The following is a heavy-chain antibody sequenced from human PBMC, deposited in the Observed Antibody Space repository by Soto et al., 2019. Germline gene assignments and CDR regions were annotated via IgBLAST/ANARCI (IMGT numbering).Heavy chain of an antibody. CDR3: VKGFWGDY. CDR1: GFTFSSQD. D-gene: IGHD3-16*01. Sequence: EVHLLESGGGLVQPGGSLRLSCSASGFTFSSQDMIWVRQAPGKGLEWVSGVSGGGITSYADSEKGRFTISRDKSRNTLYLQMNSLRVEDTAVYYCVKGFWGDYWGQGTLVTVSS. J-gene: IGHJ4*02. CDR2: VSGGGIT. V-gene: IGHV3-23*01.